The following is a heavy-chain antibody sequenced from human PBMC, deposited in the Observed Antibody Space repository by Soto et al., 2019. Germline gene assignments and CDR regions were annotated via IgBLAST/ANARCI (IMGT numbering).Heavy chain of an antibody. J-gene: IGHJ6*02. CDR2: IIGNGDTT. CDR1: GFPLSNFS. Sequence: GGSLRLSRAASGFPLSNFSMSWVRQTPGKGLEWVSGIIGNGDTTYYADSVKGRFTISRDKSKTTLYLQMNSLRAEDTAIYYCAKEGGYSFGPGNYYGMDVWGQGTTVTVSS. V-gene: IGHV3-23*01. CDR3: AKEGGYSFGPGNYYGMDV. D-gene: IGHD5-18*01.